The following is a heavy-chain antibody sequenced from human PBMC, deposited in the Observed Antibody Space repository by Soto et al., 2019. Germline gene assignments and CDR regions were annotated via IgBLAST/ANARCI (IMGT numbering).Heavy chain of an antibody. V-gene: IGHV3-21*01. CDR3: ATHYGFWSGYYPIDY. CDR2: ISSSSSYI. J-gene: IGHJ4*02. D-gene: IGHD3-3*01. CDR1: GFTFSSYS. Sequence: GGSLRLSCAASGFTFSSYSMNWVRQAPGKGLEWVSSISSSSSYIYYADSVKGRFTISRDNAKNSLYLQMNSLRAEDTAVYYCATHYGFWSGYYPIDYWGQGTLVTVS.